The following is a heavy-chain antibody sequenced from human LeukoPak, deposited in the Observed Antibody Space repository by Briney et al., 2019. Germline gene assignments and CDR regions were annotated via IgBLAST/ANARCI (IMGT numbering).Heavy chain of an antibody. J-gene: IGHJ4*02. CDR1: GFTFGSYW. V-gene: IGHV3-7*01. Sequence: GGSLRLSCAASGFTFGSYWMSWVRQTPEKGLEFVANINRDGSVRNYVDSVKGRFTISRDNAENSLHLQMNSLRADDTAVYYCARDPGSSAFDSWGQGTLVTVSS. CDR3: ARDPGSSAFDS. CDR2: INRDGSVR. D-gene: IGHD5/OR15-5a*01.